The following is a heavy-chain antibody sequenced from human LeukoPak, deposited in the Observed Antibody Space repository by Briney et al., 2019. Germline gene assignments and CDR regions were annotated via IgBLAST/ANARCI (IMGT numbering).Heavy chain of an antibody. Sequence: PGGSLRLSCAASGFTFSKYWMLWVRQAPGKGLESVSRINTDGTVTTYADSVKGRFTVSRDNADNTMFLQLKSVGDEDTAVYYCATKQWLAPPPDSWGQGTPVTVSS. CDR3: ATKQWLAPPPDS. D-gene: IGHD6-19*01. V-gene: IGHV3-74*01. J-gene: IGHJ4*02. CDR2: INTDGTVT. CDR1: GFTFSKYW.